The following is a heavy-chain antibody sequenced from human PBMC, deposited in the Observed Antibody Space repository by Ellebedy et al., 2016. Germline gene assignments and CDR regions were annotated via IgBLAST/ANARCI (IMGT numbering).Heavy chain of an antibody. CDR3: ARLANRVRGVIPRDY. V-gene: IGHV5-10-1*01. J-gene: IGHJ4*02. D-gene: IGHD3-10*01. CDR1: GYSFTSYW. CDR2: IDPSDSYT. Sequence: GESLKISCQGSGYSFTSYWISWVRQMPGKGLEWMGRIDPSDSYTNYSPSFQGHVTISADKSISTAYLQWSSLKASDTAMYYCARLANRVRGVIPRDYWGQGTLVTVSS.